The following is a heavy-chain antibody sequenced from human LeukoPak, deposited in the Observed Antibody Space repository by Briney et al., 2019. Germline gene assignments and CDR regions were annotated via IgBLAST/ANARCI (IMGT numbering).Heavy chain of an antibody. V-gene: IGHV1-69*06. D-gene: IGHD3-9*01. J-gene: IGHJ4*02. CDR1: GGTFSSYA. Sequence: ASVEVSCKASGGTFSSYAISWVRQAPGQGLEWMGGIIPIFGTANYAQKFQGRVTITADKSTSTAYMELSSLRSEDTAVYYCARGTYYDILTGYPRGFDYWGQGTLVTVSS. CDR2: IIPIFGTA. CDR3: ARGTYYDILTGYPRGFDY.